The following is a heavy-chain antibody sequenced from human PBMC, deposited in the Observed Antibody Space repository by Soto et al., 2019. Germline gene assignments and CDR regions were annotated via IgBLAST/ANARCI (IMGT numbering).Heavy chain of an antibody. CDR1: GYTLTELS. Sequence: QVQLVQSGAEVKKPGASVKVSCKVSGYTLTELSMHWVRQAPGKGLEWMGGFDPEDGETIYAQKFQGRVTMTEDTSTDTAYMELSSLRSEDTAVYYCATVSHCSGGSCSLYYYYGMDVWGQGTTVTVSS. CDR3: ATVSHCSGGSCSLYYYYGMDV. V-gene: IGHV1-24*01. D-gene: IGHD2-15*01. J-gene: IGHJ6*02. CDR2: FDPEDGET.